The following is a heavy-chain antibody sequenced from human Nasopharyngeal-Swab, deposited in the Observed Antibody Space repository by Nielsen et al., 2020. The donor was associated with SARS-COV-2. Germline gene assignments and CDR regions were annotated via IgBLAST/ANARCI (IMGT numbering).Heavy chain of an antibody. CDR3: ASDPY. Sequence: GGSLRLSCAASGFTLSSYWMHWIRQAPGKGMERVANIKQDGSEKYYVDSVKGRFTISRDNAKNPRYLQMNSLRAEDTSVYYCASDPYWGRGTLVTVSS. CDR1: GFTLSSYW. V-gene: IGHV3-7*01. J-gene: IGHJ2*01. CDR2: IKQDGSEK.